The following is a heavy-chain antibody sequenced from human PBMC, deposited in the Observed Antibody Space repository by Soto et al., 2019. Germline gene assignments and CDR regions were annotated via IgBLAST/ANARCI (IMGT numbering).Heavy chain of an antibody. CDR2: ISGSAGTI. CDR3: ANWGKSGSDY. V-gene: IGHV3-23*01. J-gene: IGHJ4*02. CDR1: GFIVSNYA. Sequence: GGSLGLCCAASGFIVSNYAMSWVRQAPGKGLEWVSGISGSAGTIYDADSVKGRFTISRDNSHNTLYLQMNSLRAADTAVYYCANWGKSGSDYWGQRTLVTVSS. D-gene: IGHD3-16*01.